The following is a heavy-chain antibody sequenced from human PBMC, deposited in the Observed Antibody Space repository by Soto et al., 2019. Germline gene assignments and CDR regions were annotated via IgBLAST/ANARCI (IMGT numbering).Heavy chain of an antibody. J-gene: IGHJ4*02. CDR1: GGSISSGGYY. D-gene: IGHD3-3*01. V-gene: IGHV4-31*03. CDR2: IYYSGST. CDR3: ARAPPGFWSGLFYFDY. Sequence: SETLSLTCTVSGGSISSGGYYWNWIRQHPAKGLEWIGYIYYSGSTYHNPSLKSRGTISVDTSKNQFSLKLSSVTAADTAVYYCARAPPGFWSGLFYFDYWGQGTXVPVSS.